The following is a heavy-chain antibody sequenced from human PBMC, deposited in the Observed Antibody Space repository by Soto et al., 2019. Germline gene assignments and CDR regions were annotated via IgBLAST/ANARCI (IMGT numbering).Heavy chain of an antibody. Sequence: ASVKVSCKASGFAFSSYGISWVRQAPGQGLEWMGWISAHSGGTEYAQKFQGRVTLTRDTSIATAYLTLTSLTSDDTALYYCAKELPRHLAYGSDPWG. J-gene: IGHJ5*02. CDR1: GFAFSSYG. CDR2: ISAHSGGT. CDR3: AKELPRHLAYGSDP. D-gene: IGHD3-16*01. V-gene: IGHV1-2*02.